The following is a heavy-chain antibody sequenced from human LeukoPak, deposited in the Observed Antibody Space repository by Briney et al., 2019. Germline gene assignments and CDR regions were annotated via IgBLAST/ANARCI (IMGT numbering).Heavy chain of an antibody. CDR3: ARGGGSSSCFRIWYYYYMDV. CDR2: INPNSGGT. CDR1: GYTFTGYY. D-gene: IGHD6-13*01. J-gene: IGHJ6*03. V-gene: IGHV1-2*02. Sequence: GASVKVSCKASGYTFTGYYMHWVRQAPGQGLEWMGWINPNSGGTNYAQKFQGRVTMTRDTSISTAYMELSRLRSDDTAVYYCARGGGSSSCFRIWYYYYMDVWGKGTTVTVSS.